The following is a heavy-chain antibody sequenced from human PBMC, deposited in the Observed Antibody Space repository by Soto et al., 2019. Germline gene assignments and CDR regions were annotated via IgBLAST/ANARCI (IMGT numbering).Heavy chain of an antibody. D-gene: IGHD3-22*01. CDR2: INHSGST. CDR1: GGSFSGYY. CDR3: AIDSSGYYLYGMDV. V-gene: IGHV4-34*01. Sequence: SETLSLTCAVYGGSFSGYYWSWIRQPPGKGLESIGEINHSGSTNYNPSIKSRVTISVDTSKNQFSLKLSSVTAADTAVYYCAIDSSGYYLYGMDVWGQGTTVTVSS. J-gene: IGHJ6*02.